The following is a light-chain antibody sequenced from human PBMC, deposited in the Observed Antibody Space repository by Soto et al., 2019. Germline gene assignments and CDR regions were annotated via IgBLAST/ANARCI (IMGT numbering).Light chain of an antibody. V-gene: IGKV1-39*01. J-gene: IGKJ4*01. CDR1: QSISNF. CDR3: QPSNSTPLT. CDR2: AAS. Sequence: DIQMTQSPSSLSASVGDRVTITCRASQSISNFLNWYQQKPGKAPKLLIYAASSLQSGVPARFSASGSGTEITLTISSLQTEDFATYHCQPSNSTPLTFGGGTQVELQ.